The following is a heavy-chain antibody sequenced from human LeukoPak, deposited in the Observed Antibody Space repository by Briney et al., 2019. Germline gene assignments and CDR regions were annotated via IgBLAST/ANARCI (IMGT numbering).Heavy chain of an antibody. D-gene: IGHD7-27*01. J-gene: IGHJ4*02. V-gene: IGHV3-21*05. CDR2: TRGSGSGM. CDR1: GFAFSDYS. Sequence: PGGSLRLSCAASGFAFSDYSMNWVRQAPGRGLEWVANTRGSGSGMGSGNYYAGAVKGRFTISRDNANNSLYLQMNSLRAEDTAFYYCARDDNWGSDYWGQGALVTVSS. CDR3: ARDDNWGSDY.